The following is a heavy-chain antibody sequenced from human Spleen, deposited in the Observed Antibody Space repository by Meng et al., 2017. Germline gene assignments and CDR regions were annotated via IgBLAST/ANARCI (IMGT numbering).Heavy chain of an antibody. Sequence: GESLKISCAASGFTFDDYGMSWVRQAPGKGLEWVSGINWNGGSTGYADSVKGRFTISRDNAKNSLYLQMNSLRAEDTALYYCAKAYYDSSGYYYFRAAFDIWGQGTMVTVSS. CDR1: GFTFDDYG. D-gene: IGHD3-22*01. CDR3: AKAYYDSSGYYYFRAAFDI. V-gene: IGHV3-20*04. J-gene: IGHJ3*02. CDR2: INWNGGST.